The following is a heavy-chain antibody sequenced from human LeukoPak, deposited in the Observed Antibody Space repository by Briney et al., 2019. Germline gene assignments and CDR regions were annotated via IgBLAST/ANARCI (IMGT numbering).Heavy chain of an antibody. J-gene: IGHJ4*02. V-gene: IGHV4-59*01. CDR2: FHNSGTS. CDR1: DDSMSDYY. D-gene: IGHD3-16*01. Sequence: SDTLSLTCTVSDDSMSDYYRGWIRQPPGKGLEWIGYFHNSGTSTYNPSLKSRVTISADTSKNQFSLKLNSLTTADTAVYYCTRGAGWLIDYWGQGILVTVSS. CDR3: TRGAGWLIDY.